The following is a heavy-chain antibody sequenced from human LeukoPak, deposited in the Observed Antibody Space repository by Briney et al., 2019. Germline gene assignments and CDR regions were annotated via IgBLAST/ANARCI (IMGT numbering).Heavy chain of an antibody. D-gene: IGHD4-17*01. CDR2: VSYTGSA. J-gene: IGHJ4*02. Sequence: SETLSLTCTVSGGSISGYYWSWIRQPLGKGLVWIGNVSYTGSANYNPSLKGRVTISVDTSKNQFSLKLTSLTAADTAVYYCARDFNGDSHFDYWGQGTLVDVSS. V-gene: IGHV4-59*01. CDR1: GGSISGYY. CDR3: ARDFNGDSHFDY.